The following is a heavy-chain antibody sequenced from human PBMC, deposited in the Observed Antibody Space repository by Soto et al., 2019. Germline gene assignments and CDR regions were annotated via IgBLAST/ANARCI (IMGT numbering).Heavy chain of an antibody. CDR1: GYSFTNYW. D-gene: IGHD1-1*01. CDR3: AIQTCPQILAGTSSFDI. J-gene: IGHJ3*02. CDR2: IYPGDSDS. Sequence: EVQLVQSGAEVKKPGESLKISCKGSGYSFTNYWIGWVRQMPGKGLEWMGIIYPGDSDSRYSPSFQGQVTISADKSITTADLQWSSLKASDTAMYYCAIQTCPQILAGTSSFDIWGQGTMVTVSS. V-gene: IGHV5-51*01.